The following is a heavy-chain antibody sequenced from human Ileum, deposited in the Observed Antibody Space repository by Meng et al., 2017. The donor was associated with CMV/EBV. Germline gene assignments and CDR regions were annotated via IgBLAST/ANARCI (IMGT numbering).Heavy chain of an antibody. V-gene: IGHV4-34*01. Sequence: GYYWSRIRQPPGKGLEWIGEINHSGSTNYNPSLKSRVTISVDTSKNQFSLKLSSVTAADTAVYYCARGVRGYCSSTSCYLMGAWFDPWGQGTLVTVSS. D-gene: IGHD2-2*01. CDR1: GYY. J-gene: IGHJ5*02. CDR3: ARGVRGYCSSTSCYLMGAWFDP. CDR2: INHSGST.